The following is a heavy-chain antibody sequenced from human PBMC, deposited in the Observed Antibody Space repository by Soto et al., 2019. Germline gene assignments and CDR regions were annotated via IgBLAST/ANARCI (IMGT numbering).Heavy chain of an antibody. D-gene: IGHD3-16*01. Sequence: ESGGGVVQPGRSLRLSCAASGFTFSSYAMHWVRQAPGKGLAWVAVISYDGSNKYYADSVNGRFTISRDNSKNTLYLQMNSLRAEDTAVYYCARENGGPYYYYGMDVWGQGTTVTVSS. CDR2: ISYDGSNK. CDR3: ARENGGPYYYYGMDV. J-gene: IGHJ6*02. V-gene: IGHV3-30-3*01. CDR1: GFTFSSYA.